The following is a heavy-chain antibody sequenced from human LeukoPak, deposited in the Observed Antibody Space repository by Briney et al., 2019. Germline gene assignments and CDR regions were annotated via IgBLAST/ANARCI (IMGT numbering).Heavy chain of an antibody. CDR3: ARDVLRYFDWSSTGTYNWFDP. V-gene: IGHV3-11*01. Sequence: GGSLRLSCAASGFTFSDYYMSWIRQAPGKGLEWVSYISSSGSTIYYADSVKGRFTISRDNAKNSLYLQMNSLRAEDTAVYYCARDVLRYFDWSSTGTYNWFDPWGQGTLVTVSS. CDR2: ISSSGSTI. CDR1: GFTFSDYY. D-gene: IGHD3-9*01. J-gene: IGHJ5*02.